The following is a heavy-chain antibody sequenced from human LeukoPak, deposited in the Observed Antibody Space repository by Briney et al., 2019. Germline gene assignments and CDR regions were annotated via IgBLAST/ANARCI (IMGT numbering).Heavy chain of an antibody. CDR2: IIPIFGTA. V-gene: IGHV1-69*13. D-gene: IGHD2-21*02. CDR1: GGTFSSYA. J-gene: IGHJ4*02. CDR3: ASSPYHCGGDCYLPFDY. Sequence: GASVKVSCKASGGTFSSYAISWVRQAPGQGLEWMGGIIPIFGTASYAQKFQGRVTITADESTSTAYMELSSLRSEDTAVYYCASSPYHCGGDCYLPFDYWGQGTLVTVSS.